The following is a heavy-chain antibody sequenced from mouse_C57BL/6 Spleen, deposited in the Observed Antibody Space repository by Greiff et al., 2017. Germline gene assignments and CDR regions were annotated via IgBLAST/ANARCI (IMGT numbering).Heavy chain of an antibody. CDR1: GYAFSSYW. V-gene: IGHV1-80*01. CDR3: AREKGSSYPYYYAMDY. Sequence: QVQLQQSGAELVKPGASVKISCKASGYAFSSYWMNWVKQRPGKGLEWIGQIYPGDGDTNYNGKFMGKATLTADKSSSTAYMQLSSLTSEDSAVYFCAREKGSSYPYYYAMDYWGQGTSVTVSS. CDR2: IYPGDGDT. D-gene: IGHD1-1*01. J-gene: IGHJ4*01.